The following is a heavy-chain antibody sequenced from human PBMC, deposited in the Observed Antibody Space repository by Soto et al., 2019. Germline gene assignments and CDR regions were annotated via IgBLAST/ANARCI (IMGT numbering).Heavy chain of an antibody. V-gene: IGHV3-23*01. D-gene: IGHD2-21*02. CDR2: ITGSGGTI. CDR1: GFTFSRYA. J-gene: IGHJ4*02. Sequence: EVQLLESGGGLVQPGGSLRLSCAASGFTFSRYAMVWVRQAPGKGQEWVSGITGSGGTIEYAASVKGRFTISRDNSKNMVHLQMNSLRAEDTAMYYCAKDAVSGDGLWLVADWGQGTQVTVS. CDR3: AKDAVSGDGLWLVAD.